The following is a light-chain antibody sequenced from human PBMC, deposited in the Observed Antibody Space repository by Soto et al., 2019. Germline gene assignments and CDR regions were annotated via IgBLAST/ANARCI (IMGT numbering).Light chain of an antibody. Sequence: QSVLTQPPSASGTPGQRVTISCSGSRSNIGSSNVYWYQQLPGTAPKLLIYKDSQRPSWVPDRFSGSKSGTSASLAISGLRSEDEAEYYCAAWDDSPSGAVFGGGTQLTVL. J-gene: IGLJ7*01. CDR2: KDS. CDR1: RSNIGSSN. V-gene: IGLV1-47*01. CDR3: AAWDDSPSGAV.